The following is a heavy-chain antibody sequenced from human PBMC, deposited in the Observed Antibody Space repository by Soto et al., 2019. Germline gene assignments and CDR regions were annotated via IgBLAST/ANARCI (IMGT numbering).Heavy chain of an antibody. J-gene: IGHJ5*02. CDR2: IIPIFGTA. Sequence: QVQLVQSGAEVKKPGSSVKVSCKASGGTFSSYAISWVRQAPGQGLEWMGGIIPIFGTANYAQKFQGRVTITADESTITAYMELSSLRSEDTAVYYCARDTPTIVGATRGWFDPWGQGTLVTVSS. CDR3: ARDTPTIVGATRGWFDP. V-gene: IGHV1-69*01. D-gene: IGHD1-26*01. CDR1: GGTFSSYA.